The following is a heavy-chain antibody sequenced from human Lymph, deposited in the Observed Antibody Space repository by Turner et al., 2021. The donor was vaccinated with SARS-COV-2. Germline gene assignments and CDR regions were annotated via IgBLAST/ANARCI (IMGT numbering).Heavy chain of an antibody. D-gene: IGHD6-13*01. V-gene: IGHV3-33*01. CDR2: IWYDGSNK. Sequence: QVQLVESGGGVVQAGRSLRLPCAAAGFTFSSYVMQWVRQAPGKGREWVAVIWYDGSNKYYADSVKGRFTISRDNSKNTLYLQMNSLRAEDTAVYYCARGLGSSWYSGGFDYWGQGTLVTVSS. CDR3: ARGLGSSWYSGGFDY. J-gene: IGHJ4*02. CDR1: GFTFSSYV.